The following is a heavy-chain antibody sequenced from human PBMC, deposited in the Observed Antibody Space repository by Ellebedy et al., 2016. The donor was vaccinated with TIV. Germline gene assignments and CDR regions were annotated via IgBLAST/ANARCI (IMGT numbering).Heavy chain of an antibody. Sequence: GESLKISCAVSGFTFSNYWMSWVRQAPGKGLEWVANIKQDGSEKYYVDSVKGRFTISRDNAKNSLYLQMNSLRAEDTAVYYGARDGRKYCSGGTCYSKYWGQGTLVTVSS. CDR2: IKQDGSEK. D-gene: IGHD2-15*01. CDR1: GFTFSNYW. CDR3: ARDGRKYCSGGTCYSKY. J-gene: IGHJ4*02. V-gene: IGHV3-7*01.